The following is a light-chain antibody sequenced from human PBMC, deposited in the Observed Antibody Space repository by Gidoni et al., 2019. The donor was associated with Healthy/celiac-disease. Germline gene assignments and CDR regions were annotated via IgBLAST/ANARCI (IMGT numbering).Light chain of an antibody. CDR3: AALDDSLNGVV. J-gene: IGLJ2*01. Sequence: QSVLTQPPSVSEAPRQRVTISCSGSSSNIGNNAVNWYQQLPGKAPKLLIYYDDLLPSVVSDRFSGSKSGPSASLAISGLQSEDEADYYCAALDDSLNGVVFGGGTKLTVL. CDR2: YDD. V-gene: IGLV1-36*01. CDR1: SSNIGNNA.